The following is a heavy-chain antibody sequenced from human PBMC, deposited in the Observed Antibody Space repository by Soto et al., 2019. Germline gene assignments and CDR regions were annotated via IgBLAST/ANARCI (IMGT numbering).Heavy chain of an antibody. Sequence: GGSLRLSCTASQFTFNVYGMSWVRQAPGKGLEWVSSISVTGENSLYADSVGGRFTMSRDNSKDILYLQMNSLRVDDTAMYYCAKQHGAWPSNWLDAWGQGALVTVSS. V-gene: IGHV3-23*01. J-gene: IGHJ5*02. CDR2: ISVTGENS. CDR1: QFTFNVYG. CDR3: AKQHGAWPSNWLDA.